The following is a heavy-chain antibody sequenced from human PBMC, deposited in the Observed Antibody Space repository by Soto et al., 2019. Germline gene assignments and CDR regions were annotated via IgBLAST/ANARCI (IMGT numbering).Heavy chain of an antibody. J-gene: IGHJ4*02. CDR2: IYYSGST. Sequence: QVQLQESGPGLVKPSQTLSLTCTVSGGSISSGGYYWSWIRQHPGKGLEWIGYIYYSGSTYYNPYPNSRVTSSVDTTKNQFSLKLSSVPAADTAVYYCARAQSMDTAMVMPPYCFDYWGQGTLVTVPS. CDR1: GGSISSGGYY. V-gene: IGHV4-31*03. D-gene: IGHD5-18*01. CDR3: ARAQSMDTAMVMPPYCFDY.